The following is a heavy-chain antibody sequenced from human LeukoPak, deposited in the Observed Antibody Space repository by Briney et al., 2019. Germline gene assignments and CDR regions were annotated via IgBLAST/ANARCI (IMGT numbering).Heavy chain of an antibody. D-gene: IGHD5-24*01. CDR2: IIPNLGMA. J-gene: IGHJ4*02. V-gene: IGHV1-69*04. Sequence: SVKVSCKASGGTFSNDAISWVRQAPGQGLEWMGRIIPNLGMALYAQKFKGRVTITADKSPSTAYMELSSLTSEDTAVYFCTRGEIDGPDFDQWGQGTLVTVSS. CDR1: GGTFSNDA. CDR3: TRGEIDGPDFDQ.